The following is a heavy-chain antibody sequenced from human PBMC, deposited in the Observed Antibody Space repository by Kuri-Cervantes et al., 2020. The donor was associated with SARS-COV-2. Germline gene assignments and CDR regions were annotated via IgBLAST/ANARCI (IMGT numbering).Heavy chain of an antibody. Sequence: ASVKVSCKASGGTFSSYAISWVRQAPGQGLEWMGWINPNSGGTNYAQKFQGRVTMTRDTSISTAYMELSRLRSDDTAVYYCARGLQVDYWGQGTLVTVSS. CDR2: INPNSGGT. V-gene: IGHV1-2*02. D-gene: IGHD4-11*01. CDR3: ARGLQVDY. CDR1: GGTFSSYA. J-gene: IGHJ4*02.